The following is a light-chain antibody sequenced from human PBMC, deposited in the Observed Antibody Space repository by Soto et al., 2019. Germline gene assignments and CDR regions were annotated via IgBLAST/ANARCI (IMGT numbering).Light chain of an antibody. J-gene: IGKJ3*01. Sequence: DIQMTQSPYSLSASVGDRVTITCRASKSISSYLNWYQQKPGKAPKLLIYAASSLQSGVPSRFSGSGSGTDFTLTISSLQPEDFATYYCQLSYSTPPFFGPGTKVDIK. CDR3: QLSYSTPPF. V-gene: IGKV1-39*01. CDR1: KSISSY. CDR2: AAS.